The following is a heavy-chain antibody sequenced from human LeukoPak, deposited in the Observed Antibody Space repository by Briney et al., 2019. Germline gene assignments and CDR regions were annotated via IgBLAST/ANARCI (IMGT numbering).Heavy chain of an antibody. CDR2: ISYDGSNK. CDR3: ARDNRAVAGSSTSHFDY. Sequence: RPGGSLRLSCAASGFTFSSYAMHWVRQAPGKGLEWVAVISYDGSNKYYADSVKGRFTISRDNSKNTLYLQMNSLRAEDTAVYYCARDNRAVAGSSTSHFDYWGQGTLVTVSS. CDR1: GFTFSSYA. V-gene: IGHV3-30*04. J-gene: IGHJ4*02. D-gene: IGHD6-19*01.